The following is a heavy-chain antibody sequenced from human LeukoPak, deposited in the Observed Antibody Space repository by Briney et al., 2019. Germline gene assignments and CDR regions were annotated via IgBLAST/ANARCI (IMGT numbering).Heavy chain of an antibody. Sequence: IFSDYAMSWVRQPPGKGLEWIGIIYYSGSTYYNPSLKSRVTISVDTSKNQLSLKLSSVTAADTAVYYCARDYYDSSCYYYYYYGMDVWGQGTTVTVSS. CDR1: IFSDYA. CDR3: ARDYYDSSCYYYYYYGMDV. CDR2: IYYSGST. D-gene: IGHD3-22*01. V-gene: IGHV4-39*07. J-gene: IGHJ6*02.